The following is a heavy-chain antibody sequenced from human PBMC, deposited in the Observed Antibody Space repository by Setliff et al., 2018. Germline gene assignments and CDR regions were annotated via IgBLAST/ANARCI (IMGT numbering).Heavy chain of an antibody. CDR3: ARGSRFGTIVYRGDYYMDV. V-gene: IGHV7-4-1*02. D-gene: IGHD3-10*01. Sequence: ASVKVSCKASGYTFTNYAMTWMRQAPGQGLEYMGWINTNTVNPIYAQGFTGRFVFSLDTPVSTAYLQISSLKSEDSAVYYCARGSRFGTIVYRGDYYMDVWGKGTTVTVSS. CDR1: GYTFTNYA. J-gene: IGHJ6*03. CDR2: INTNTVNP.